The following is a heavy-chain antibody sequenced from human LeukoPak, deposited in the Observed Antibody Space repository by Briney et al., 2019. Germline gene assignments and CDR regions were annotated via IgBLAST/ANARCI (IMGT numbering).Heavy chain of an antibody. CDR3: AGHYYDSSGYYSKYYFDY. V-gene: IGHV4-61*02. CDR2: IYTSGTT. Sequence: SETLSLXCTVSGGSISSGSYYWIWIRQPAGKGLEWIGRIYTSGTTNYNPSLKSRVTISVDTSKNQFSLKLSSVTAADTAVYYCAGHYYDSSGYYSKYYFDYWGQGTLVTVSS. J-gene: IGHJ4*02. D-gene: IGHD3-22*01. CDR1: GGSISSGSYY.